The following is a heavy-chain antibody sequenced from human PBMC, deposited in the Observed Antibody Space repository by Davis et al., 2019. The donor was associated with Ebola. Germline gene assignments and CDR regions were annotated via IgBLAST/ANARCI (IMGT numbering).Heavy chain of an antibody. Sequence: SETLSLTCAVYGGSFSGYYWSWIRQPPGKGLEWIGEINHSGSTNYNPSLKSRATISVDTSKNQFSLKLSSVTAADTAVYYCARVAYNCSSTSCYCIGMDVWGQGTTVTVSS. CDR3: ARVAYNCSSTSCYCIGMDV. D-gene: IGHD2-2*01. CDR1: GGSFSGYY. J-gene: IGHJ6*02. CDR2: INHSGST. V-gene: IGHV4-34*01.